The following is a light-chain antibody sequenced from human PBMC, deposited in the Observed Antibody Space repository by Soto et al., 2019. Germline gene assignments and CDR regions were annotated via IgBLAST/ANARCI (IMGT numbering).Light chain of an antibody. J-gene: IGKJ3*01. Sequence: DIQMTQSPSSLSASVGDRVTITCRASQSISSYLNWYQQKPGKAPKLLIYAASSLQCGVPSRFSGSGSGTDFTLTISSLQPEDFATYYCQQSYSTSIFAFGPGTKVDIK. CDR2: AAS. V-gene: IGKV1-39*01. CDR1: QSISSY. CDR3: QQSYSTSIFA.